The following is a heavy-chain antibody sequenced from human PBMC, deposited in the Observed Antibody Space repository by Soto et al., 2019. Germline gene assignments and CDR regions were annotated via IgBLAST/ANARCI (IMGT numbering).Heavy chain of an antibody. CDR3: AKVSSFTSGPADY. D-gene: IGHD6-19*01. J-gene: IGHJ4*02. V-gene: IGHV3-23*01. CDR1: GFTFSIYA. Sequence: EVQLLESGGGLVQPGGSLRLSCAASGFTFSIYAMSWVRQAPGKGLEWVSGITGGGGNRNYADSVKGRFTISRDNSKNTLYLQMNSLRAEDTALYYCAKVSSFTSGPADYWGQGTLVTVSS. CDR2: ITGGGGNR.